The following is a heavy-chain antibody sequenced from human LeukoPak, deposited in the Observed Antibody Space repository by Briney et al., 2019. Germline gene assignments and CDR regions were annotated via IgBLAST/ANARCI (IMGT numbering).Heavy chain of an antibody. Sequence: PSETLSLTCTVSGGSISSYYWSWIRQPPGKGLEWIGSIYYSGSTYYNPSLKSRVTISVDTSKNQFSLKLSSVTAADTAVYYCARHSYGSGSYRGDWFDPWGQGALVTVSS. J-gene: IGHJ5*02. CDR2: IYYSGST. V-gene: IGHV4-39*01. CDR3: ARHSYGSGSYRGDWFDP. D-gene: IGHD3-10*01. CDR1: GGSISSYY.